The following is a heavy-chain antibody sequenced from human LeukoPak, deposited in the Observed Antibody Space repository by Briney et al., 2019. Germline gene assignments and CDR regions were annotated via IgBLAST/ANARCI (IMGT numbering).Heavy chain of an antibody. CDR3: ARAQDCSSTSCEPSPFDY. D-gene: IGHD2-2*01. Sequence: SETLSLTCTVSGGSISSNYYYWGWIRQTPGKGLEWIGTIYYSGSTNYNPSLKSRVTISVDTSKNQFSLKLSSVTAADTAVYYCARAQDCSSTSCEPSPFDYWGQGTLVTVSS. J-gene: IGHJ4*02. CDR1: GGSISSNYYY. CDR2: IYYSGST. V-gene: IGHV4-39*07.